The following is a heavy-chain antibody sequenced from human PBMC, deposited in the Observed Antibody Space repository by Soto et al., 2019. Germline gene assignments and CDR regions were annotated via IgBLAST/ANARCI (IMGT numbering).Heavy chain of an antibody. Sequence: QITLRESGPPVLKSTETLTLTCTFSGVSLTTNGVGVGWIRQSPGRAPEWLAIIYWDDDKRYSPSLQNRLTITKDAPKKQVVLRLTYMDPVATATYFCVHRRRRTGSWSTGDFDYWGQGTPVTVFS. CDR2: IYWDDDK. D-gene: IGHD6-13*01. CDR1: GVSLTTNGVG. CDR3: VHRRRRTGSWSTGDFDY. J-gene: IGHJ4*02. V-gene: IGHV2-5*02.